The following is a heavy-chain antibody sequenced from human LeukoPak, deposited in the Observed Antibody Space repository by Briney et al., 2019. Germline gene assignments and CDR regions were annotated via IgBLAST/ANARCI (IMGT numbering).Heavy chain of an antibody. Sequence: PGGSLRLSCAASGFTFSSDGIHWVRQAPGRGLEWVAFVTNSGIDKHYGDSVQGRFSISRDNSKNTLYLEMKSLRVEDTAMYYCAKGITRDSYYLDYWGQGTLVTVSS. CDR2: VTNSGIDK. D-gene: IGHD1-20*01. J-gene: IGHJ4*02. V-gene: IGHV3-30*02. CDR1: GFTFSSDG. CDR3: AKGITRDSYYLDY.